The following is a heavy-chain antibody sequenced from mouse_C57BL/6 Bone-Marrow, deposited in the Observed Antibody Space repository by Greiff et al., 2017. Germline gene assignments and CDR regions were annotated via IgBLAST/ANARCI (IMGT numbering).Heavy chain of an antibody. J-gene: IGHJ3*01. CDR1: GFTFSSYG. Sequence: EVLLEESGADLVKPGGSLKLSCAASGFTFSSYGMSWVRQTPGKRLEWVGTISSGGSYTNYPDRVKGRFTMARDNAYNTLYMQMSSLKSEDAAVYYCARAYYSKAYACWGQGTPVTVAT. V-gene: IGHV5-6*01. CDR3: ARAYYSKAYAC. D-gene: IGHD2-5*01. CDR2: ISSGGSYT.